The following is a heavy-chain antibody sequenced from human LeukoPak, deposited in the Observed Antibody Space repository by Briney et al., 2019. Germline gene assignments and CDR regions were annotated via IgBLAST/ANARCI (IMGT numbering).Heavy chain of an antibody. J-gene: IGHJ3*02. V-gene: IGHV4-59*01. CDR2: IDYRGST. CDR3: ARSRSGYSYDHAAFEI. Sequence: SETLSLTCTVSGDSISTYYWSWIRQPPGKGLEWIAYIDYRGSTTYNPSLRSRVTISVDTSRNQFSLKLYSVTAADTAVYYRARSRSGYSYDHAAFEIWGQGTMVTVSS. D-gene: IGHD5-18*01. CDR1: GDSISTYY.